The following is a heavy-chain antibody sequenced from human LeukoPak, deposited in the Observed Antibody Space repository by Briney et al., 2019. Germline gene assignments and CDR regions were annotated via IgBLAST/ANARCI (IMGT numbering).Heavy chain of an antibody. CDR2: IIPIFGTA. J-gene: IGHJ4*02. Sequence: SVKVSCKASGYTFTSYDINWVRQAPGQGLEWMGGIIPIFGTANYAQKFQGRVTITTDESTSTAYMELSSLRSEDTAVYYCAGDHGYSSSWPSYFDYWGQGTLVTVSS. CDR1: GYTFTSYD. D-gene: IGHD6-13*01. V-gene: IGHV1-69*05. CDR3: AGDHGYSSSWPSYFDY.